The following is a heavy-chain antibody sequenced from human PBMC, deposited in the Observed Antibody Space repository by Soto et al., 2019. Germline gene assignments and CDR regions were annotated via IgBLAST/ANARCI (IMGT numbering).Heavy chain of an antibody. J-gene: IGHJ4*02. D-gene: IGHD1-26*01. Sequence: EVQLVESGGGLVQPGGSLRLSCAASGFTFSAHYMDWVRQAPGKGLEWVGRIKNKANSYTTEYAASVEGRFTISREDSKNSLYLQMNSLKPEDTAVYYCARVSLVGPSGGRYFDYWGQGSQVAVSS. CDR2: IKNKANSYTT. V-gene: IGHV3-72*01. CDR1: GFTFSAHY. CDR3: ARVSLVGPSGGRYFDY.